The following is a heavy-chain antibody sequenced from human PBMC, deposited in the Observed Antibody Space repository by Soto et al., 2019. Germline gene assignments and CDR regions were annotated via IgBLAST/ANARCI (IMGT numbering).Heavy chain of an antibody. J-gene: IGHJ5*02. CDR3: ASASGYIGYGGPRNGLGWFDP. D-gene: IGHD5-12*01. CDR2: IYYSGST. Sequence: QLQLQESGPGLVKPSQTLSLTCTVSGGSFSSGGYYWSWIRQHPGKGLEWIGYIYYSGSTYYNPSLKSRVTIAVDTSKNQFSLKLSSVSAADTAVYYCASASGYIGYGGPRNGLGWFDPWGQGTLVTVSS. CDR1: GGSFSSGGYY. V-gene: IGHV4-31*03.